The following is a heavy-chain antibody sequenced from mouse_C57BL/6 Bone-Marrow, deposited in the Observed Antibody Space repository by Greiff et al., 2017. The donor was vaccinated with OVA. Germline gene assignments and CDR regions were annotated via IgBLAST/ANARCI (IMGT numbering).Heavy chain of an antibody. Sequence: VQVVESGAELVGPGASVKLSCKASGYTFTDYYINWVKQTPGQGLEWIARIYPGSGNTYYNEKFKGKATLTAEKSSSTTYMQLSSLTSEDSDVYSFARSPAPYYYGSDYFDYWGQGTTLTVSS. CDR2: IYPGSGNT. CDR1: GYTFTDYY. J-gene: IGHJ2*01. V-gene: IGHV1-76*01. D-gene: IGHD1-1*01. CDR3: ARSPAPYYYGSDYFDY.